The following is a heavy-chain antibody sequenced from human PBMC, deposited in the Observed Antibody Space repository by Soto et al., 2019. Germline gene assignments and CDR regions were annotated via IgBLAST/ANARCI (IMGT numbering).Heavy chain of an antibody. V-gene: IGHV4-59*01. CDR3: ERGNVILPGPKLYSYYGWDV. Sequence: SETLSLTCTVSGGSISSYYWSWIRQPPGKGLEWIGYIYYSGSTNYNPSLKSRVTISVDTPKNQFSLKLSSVTAADTAVYYCERGNVILPGPKLYSYYGWDVWGQGTTVTV. CDR1: GGSISSYY. CDR2: IYYSGST. J-gene: IGHJ6*02. D-gene: IGHD3-9*01.